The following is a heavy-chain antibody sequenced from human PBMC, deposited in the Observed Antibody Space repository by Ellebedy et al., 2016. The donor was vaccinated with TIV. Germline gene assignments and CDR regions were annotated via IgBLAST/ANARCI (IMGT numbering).Heavy chain of an antibody. Sequence: SETLSLTCAVSGDSISRSNWWSWVRQPPGKGLEWIGEIYHTGSTNYNPSLKSRVTISVDKSKNQFSLKLTSVNAADTAIYYCASLPDYRVGFVDAPMVWGHWGQGTLVTVSS. CDR1: GDSISRSNW. CDR2: IYHTGST. D-gene: IGHD3-10*01. V-gene: IGHV4-4*02. CDR3: ASLPDYRVGFVDAPMVWGH. J-gene: IGHJ4*02.